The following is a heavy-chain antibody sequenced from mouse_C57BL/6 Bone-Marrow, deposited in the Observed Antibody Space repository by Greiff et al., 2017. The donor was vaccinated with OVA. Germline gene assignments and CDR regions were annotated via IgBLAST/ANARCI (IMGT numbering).Heavy chain of an antibody. CDR1: GYTFTSYW. Sequence: QVQLQQPGAELVKPGASVKLSCKASGYTFTSYWMHWVKQRPGRGLEWIGRIDPNSGGTKYNEKFKSKATLTVDKPSSTAYMQLSSLTSEDSAVYYCARSWVWLRRSFLAMDYWGQGTSVTVSS. CDR2: IDPNSGGT. CDR3: ARSWVWLRRSFLAMDY. D-gene: IGHD2-2*01. V-gene: IGHV1-72*01. J-gene: IGHJ4*01.